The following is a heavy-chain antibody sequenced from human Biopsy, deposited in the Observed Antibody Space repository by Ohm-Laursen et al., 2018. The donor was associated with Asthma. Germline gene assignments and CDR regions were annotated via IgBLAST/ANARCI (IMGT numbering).Heavy chain of an antibody. CDR1: GDSLGSFINYA. J-gene: IGHJ6*02. V-gene: IGHV1-69*13. D-gene: IGHD5-12*01. CDR3: ARGYSGTDRIVYYYSGMEV. Sequence: SVKVSCKASGDSLGSFINYAISWVRPAPIQGLEGMGGLIPVLGTADYAPMFEGRVTITADESTSTAYLELTSLRFEDTAVYYCARGYSGTDRIVYYYSGMEVWGQGTTVTVSS. CDR2: LIPVLGTA.